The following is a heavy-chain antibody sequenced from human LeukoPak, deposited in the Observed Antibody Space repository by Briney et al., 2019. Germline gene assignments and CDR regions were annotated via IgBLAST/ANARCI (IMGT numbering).Heavy chain of an antibody. CDR1: GFTFTDYL. CDR3: TRKGSQWDFLVDY. J-gene: IGHJ4*02. V-gene: IGHV3-7*01. Sequence: PGGSLRLSCAASGFTFTDYLMTWVRQAPGKGLEWVADIKADGSEKYYVDSVEGRFTILRDNAKNSLYLQMDSLTAEDTAVYYCTRKGSQWDFLVDYWGQGTLVTVSS. CDR2: IKADGSEK. D-gene: IGHD2/OR15-2a*01.